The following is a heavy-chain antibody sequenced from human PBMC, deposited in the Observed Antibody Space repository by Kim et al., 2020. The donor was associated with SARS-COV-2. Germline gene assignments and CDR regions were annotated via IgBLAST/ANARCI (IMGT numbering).Heavy chain of an antibody. V-gene: IGHV1-46*01. Sequence: ASVKVSCRASGYTFSNYYIHWVRQAPGQGLEWMGTINPNGGGTSNAQKFQGRVIMTRDMYTSTVFMELTSLRSDDTAIYYCARVSSGSYSPIDYWGQGTLVIVSS. CDR3: ARVSSGSYSPIDY. D-gene: IGHD1-26*01. CDR1: GYTFSNYY. J-gene: IGHJ4*02. CDR2: INPNGGGT.